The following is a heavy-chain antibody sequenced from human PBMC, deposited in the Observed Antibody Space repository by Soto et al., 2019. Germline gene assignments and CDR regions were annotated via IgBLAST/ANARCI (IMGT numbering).Heavy chain of an antibody. V-gene: IGHV1-8*01. Sequence: ASVKVSCKASGYTFTSYDINWVRQATGQEREGMGWMNPNSGNTGYAQKFQGRVTMTRNTSISTAYMELSSLRSEDTAVYYCASAPQIAMYYYYYYMDVWGKGTTVTVSS. D-gene: IGHD6-13*01. CDR3: ASAPQIAMYYYYYYMDV. CDR2: MNPNSGNT. J-gene: IGHJ6*03. CDR1: GYTFTSYD.